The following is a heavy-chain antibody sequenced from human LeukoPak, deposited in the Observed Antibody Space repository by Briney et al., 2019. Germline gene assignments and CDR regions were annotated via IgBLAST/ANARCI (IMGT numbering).Heavy chain of an antibody. CDR1: GFTFRDYF. CDR2: TNTASNTI. J-gene: IGHJ3*02. Sequence: GGSLRLSCAASGFTFRDYFMSWIRQAPGKGLEWAAYTNTASNTIYYADSMKGRFTISRDNAKNSLYLQMNTLRAEDTAVYYCARATYDSSAVDAFDIWGQGTMVTVSP. CDR3: ARATYDSSAVDAFDI. D-gene: IGHD3-22*01. V-gene: IGHV3-11*01.